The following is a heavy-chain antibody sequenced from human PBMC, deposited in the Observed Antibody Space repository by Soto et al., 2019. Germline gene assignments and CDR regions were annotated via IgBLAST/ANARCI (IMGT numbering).Heavy chain of an antibody. V-gene: IGHV4-59*01. D-gene: IGHD3-10*01. CDR2: IYYLGST. J-gene: IGHJ4*02. CDR1: GGSMSEYF. CDR3: ARDGYDGSGSPYPAY. Sequence: PSETLSLTCSVFGGSMSEYFWSWFRVSLGKGLEWIGYIYYLGSTDYNPSLKSRVTISVDTSKRQFSLRLTSVTVADMAVYYCARDGYDGSGSPYPAYWGPGTQVTVS.